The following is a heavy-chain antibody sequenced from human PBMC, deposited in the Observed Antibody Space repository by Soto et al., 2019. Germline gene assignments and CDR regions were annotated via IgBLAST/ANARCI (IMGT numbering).Heavy chain of an antibody. J-gene: IGHJ4*02. CDR3: AGRKAADCFDY. D-gene: IGHD6-13*01. CDR1: GGSFSGYY. CDR2: INHSGST. Sequence: SETLSLTCAVYGGSFSGYYWSWIRQPPGKGLEWIGEINHSGSTDYNPSLKSRVTILVDTSKNQVSLKVSSVTAADTAVYYCAGRKAADCFDYWGQGTLVTVSS. V-gene: IGHV4-34*01.